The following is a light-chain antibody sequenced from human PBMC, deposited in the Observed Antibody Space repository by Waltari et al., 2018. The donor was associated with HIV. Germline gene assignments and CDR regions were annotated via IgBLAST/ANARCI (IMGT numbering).Light chain of an antibody. V-gene: IGKV1D-12*01. Sequence: DIQITQSPSSVSAYVGDRVTLTCRATPGISTWLAWYQQKPGKAPKLLVSCASSLQGGVPSRFSGSGSGTSFTLTISILQPEDFATYYCQQSNSFPLTFGQGTRLEI. J-gene: IGKJ5*01. CDR1: PGISTW. CDR3: QQSNSFPLT. CDR2: CAS.